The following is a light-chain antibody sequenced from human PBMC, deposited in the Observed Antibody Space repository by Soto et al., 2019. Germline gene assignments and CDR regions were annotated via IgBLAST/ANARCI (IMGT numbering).Light chain of an antibody. V-gene: IGKV3-11*01. Sequence: EIVLTQSPSTLSLSPGERATLSCRASHSVSSYLALYQQKPGQAPRLLIYDASNRATGIPARFSGSGSGTDFTLTISSLEPEDFAVYYCQQRSNWPLTFGGGTKVDIK. CDR2: DAS. CDR1: HSVSSY. J-gene: IGKJ4*01. CDR3: QQRSNWPLT.